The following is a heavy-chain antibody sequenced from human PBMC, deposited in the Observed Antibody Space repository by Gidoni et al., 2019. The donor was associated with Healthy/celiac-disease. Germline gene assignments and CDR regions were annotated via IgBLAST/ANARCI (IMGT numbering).Heavy chain of an antibody. V-gene: IGHV3-21*01. CDR3: ARVMTGSKGYAFDI. Sequence: EVQLVESGGGLVKPGGSLRLSCAASGFTFSSYSMNWVRQAPGKGLEWVSSISSSSSYIYYADSVKGRFTISRDNAKNSLYLQMNSLRAEDTAVYYCARVMTGSKGYAFDIWGQGTMVTVSS. CDR1: GFTFSSYS. J-gene: IGHJ3*02. D-gene: IGHD3-10*01. CDR2: ISSSSSYI.